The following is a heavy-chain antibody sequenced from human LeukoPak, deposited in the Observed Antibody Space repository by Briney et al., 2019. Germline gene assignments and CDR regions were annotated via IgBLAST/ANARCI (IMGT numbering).Heavy chain of an antibody. D-gene: IGHD5-12*01. CDR3: ARGGGKEWLRIDHNYYYYGMDV. V-gene: IGHV3-48*03. CDR2: ISSSGSTI. J-gene: IGHJ6*04. Sequence: GGSLRLSCAASGFTFSSYEMNWVRQAPGKGLEWVSYISSSGSTIYYADSVKGRFTISRDNAKNSLYQQMNSLRAEDTAVYYCARGGGKEWLRIDHNYYYYGMDVWGKGTTVTVSS. CDR1: GFTFSSYE.